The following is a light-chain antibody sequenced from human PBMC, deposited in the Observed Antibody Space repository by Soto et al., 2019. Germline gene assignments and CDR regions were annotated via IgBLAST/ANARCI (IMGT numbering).Light chain of an antibody. CDR3: QQYNSYLFP. CDR1: QSISSW. CDR2: KAS. J-gene: IGKJ3*01. V-gene: IGKV1-5*03. Sequence: DTQMTQSPSTLSASVGDRVTITCRARQSISSWLAWYRQKPGKAPKLLINKASSLESGVPSRFSGSGSGTEFTLTISSLQPDDFATYCCQQYNSYLFPFGPGTKVDIK.